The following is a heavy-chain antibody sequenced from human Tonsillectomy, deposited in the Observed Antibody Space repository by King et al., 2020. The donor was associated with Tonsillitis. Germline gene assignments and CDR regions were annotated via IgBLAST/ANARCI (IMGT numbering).Heavy chain of an antibody. Sequence: QLVQSGAEVKKPGSSVKVSCKASGGTFSSYAISWVRQAPGQGLEWMGGIIPIFGTANYAQKFQGRVTITADESTSTAYMELSSLRSEDTAVYYCARGGYYYDSSGSDTLYYYYYGMDVWGQGTTVTVSS. V-gene: IGHV1-69*01. CDR1: GGTFSSYA. J-gene: IGHJ6*02. CDR3: ARGGYYYDSSGSDTLYYYYYGMDV. CDR2: IIPIFGTA. D-gene: IGHD3-22*01.